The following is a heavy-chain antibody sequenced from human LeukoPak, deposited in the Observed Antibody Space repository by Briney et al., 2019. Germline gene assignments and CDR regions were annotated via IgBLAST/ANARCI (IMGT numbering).Heavy chain of an antibody. V-gene: IGHV5-51*01. Sequence: GESLKISCKGSGYSFTSYWIGWVRQMPGKGLEWMGILYPGDSDTRYSPSFRGQVTISADKSISTAYLQWSSLKASDTAIYYCATMSANWFDTWGQGTLVTVSP. CDR2: LYPGDSDT. CDR3: ATMSANWFDT. D-gene: IGHD6-25*01. J-gene: IGHJ5*02. CDR1: GYSFTSYW.